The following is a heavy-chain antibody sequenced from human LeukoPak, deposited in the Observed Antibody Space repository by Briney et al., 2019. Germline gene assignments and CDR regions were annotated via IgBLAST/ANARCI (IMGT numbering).Heavy chain of an antibody. J-gene: IGHJ6*03. CDR1: GYTFTSYD. V-gene: IGHV1-8*03. CDR3: ARGCSSGWYVGTYYYYYYMDV. D-gene: IGHD6-19*01. Sequence: ASVKVSCKASGYTFTSYDINWVRQATGQGLEWMGWMNPNSGNTGYAQKFQGRVTITRNTSISTAYMELSSLRSEDTAVYYCARGCSSGWYVGTYYYYYYMDVWGKGTTVTVSS. CDR2: MNPNSGNT.